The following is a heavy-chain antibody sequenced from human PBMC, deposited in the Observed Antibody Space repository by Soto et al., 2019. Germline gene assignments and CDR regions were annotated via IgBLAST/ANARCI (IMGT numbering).Heavy chain of an antibody. CDR2: IKSKTDGGTT. Sequence: PGGSLRLSCAASGFTFSNAWMNWVRQAPGKGLEWVGRIKSKTDGGTTDYAAPVKGRFTISRDDSKNTLYLQMNSLKTEDTAVYYCTTEVGDYVWGSYRYAPPDYYYYGMDVWGQGTTVTVSS. D-gene: IGHD3-16*02. CDR3: TTEVGDYVWGSYRYAPPDYYYYGMDV. V-gene: IGHV3-15*07. J-gene: IGHJ6*02. CDR1: GFTFSNAW.